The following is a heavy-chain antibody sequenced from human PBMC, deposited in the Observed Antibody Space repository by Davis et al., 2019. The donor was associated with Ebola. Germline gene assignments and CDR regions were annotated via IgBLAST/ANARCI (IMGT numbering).Heavy chain of an antibody. CDR1: GGSFSGYY. V-gene: IGHV4-34*01. CDR3: ARDFNGGADAFDV. CDR2: INHSGST. D-gene: IGHD3-16*01. Sequence: SETLSLTCAVYGGSFSGYYWSWIRQPPGKGLEWIGEINHSGSTNYNPSLKSRVTISVDTSKNQFSLKLDSVTAADTAMYYCARDFNGGADAFDVWGQGTMVTVSS. J-gene: IGHJ3*01.